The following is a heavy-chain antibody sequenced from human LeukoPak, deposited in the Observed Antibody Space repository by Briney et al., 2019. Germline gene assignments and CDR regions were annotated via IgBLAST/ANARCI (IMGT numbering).Heavy chain of an antibody. CDR2: IYSGGST. D-gene: IGHD6-13*01. CDR1: GFTFSSYE. CDR3: ARVRGYSSSWYVMDY. V-gene: IGHV3-66*01. J-gene: IGHJ4*02. Sequence: GGSLRLSCAASGFTFSSYEMNWVRQAPGKGLEWVSVIYSGGSTYYADSVKGRFTISRDNSKNTLYLQMNSLRAEDTAVYYCARVRGYSSSWYVMDYWSQGTLVTVSS.